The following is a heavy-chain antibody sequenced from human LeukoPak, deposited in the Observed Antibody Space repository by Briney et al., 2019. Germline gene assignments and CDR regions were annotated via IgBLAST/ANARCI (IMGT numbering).Heavy chain of an antibody. V-gene: IGHV5-51*01. D-gene: IGHD3-10*01. CDR2: IYPGDSDT. CDR3: ARQDASGTYEAFDV. CDR1: GYLFTSYW. Sequence: KSAESLKISCKDSGYLFTSYWIAWVRQRPGKGLEWMGIIYPGDSDTRYSPSFQGRVTISADKSINTAYLLWSSPQASDTATYYCARQDASGTYEAFDVWGQGTVVTV. J-gene: IGHJ3*01.